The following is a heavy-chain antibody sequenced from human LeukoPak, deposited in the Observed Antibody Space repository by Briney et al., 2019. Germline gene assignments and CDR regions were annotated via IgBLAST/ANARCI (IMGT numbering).Heavy chain of an antibody. CDR1: SGSIRSYY. Sequence: PSETLSLTCTVSSGSIRSYYWGWVRQPPGKGLEWIGRIYTTGTTQYNPSLKSRVTMSVDTSTNQFSLNLRSMTAADTAVYYCGRQGYTAGYYFFDYWSQGTLVAVS. V-gene: IGHV4-4*07. CDR3: GRQGYTAGYYFFDY. CDR2: IYTTGTT. D-gene: IGHD5-12*01. J-gene: IGHJ4*02.